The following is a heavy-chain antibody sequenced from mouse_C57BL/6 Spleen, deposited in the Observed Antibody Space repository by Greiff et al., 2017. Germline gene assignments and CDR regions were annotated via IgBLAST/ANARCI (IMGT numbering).Heavy chain of an antibody. CDR3: AITLTALDY. J-gene: IGHJ2*01. Sequence: QVQLQQSGAELVKPGASVKVSCKASGYTFTSYWMHWVMQRPGQGLEWIGRIHPPVSDTIYNQKFKGKATLTVDKSSSTAYIQLSSLTSEDSAVYYCAITLTALDYWGQGTTLTVSS. CDR1: GYTFTSYW. CDR2: IHPPVSDT. D-gene: IGHD3-2*01. V-gene: IGHV1-74*01.